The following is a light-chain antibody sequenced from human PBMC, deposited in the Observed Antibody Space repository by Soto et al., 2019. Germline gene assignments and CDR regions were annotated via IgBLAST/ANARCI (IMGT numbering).Light chain of an antibody. CDR2: EVT. CDR1: RRDVGGYNY. Sequence: QSVLTQPASVSGPPGQSITISCTGTRRDVGGYNYVSWYQQYPGKSPKLLIYEVTHRPSGVSNRFSGSKSGNTASLTISGLQAEDEADYYCSSYTISNTLPFVFGTGTKLTVL. V-gene: IGLV2-14*01. CDR3: SSYTISNTLPFV. J-gene: IGLJ1*01.